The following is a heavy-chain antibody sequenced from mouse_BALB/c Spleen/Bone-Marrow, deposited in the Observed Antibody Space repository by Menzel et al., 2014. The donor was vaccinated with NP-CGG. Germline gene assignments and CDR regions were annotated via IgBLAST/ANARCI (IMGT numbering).Heavy chain of an antibody. CDR2: IDPANGNT. CDR1: GFNIKDTY. V-gene: IGHV14-3*02. Sequence: VQLQQSGAELVKPGASVKLSCTASGFNIKDTYIHWVKQRPEQGLEWIGRIDPANGNTKYDPKFQGKATITADTSSNTAYLHLSSLTSEDTAVCYCARYRYYGSSGWDYWGQGTSVTVSS. J-gene: IGHJ4*01. CDR3: ARYRYYGSSGWDY. D-gene: IGHD1-1*01.